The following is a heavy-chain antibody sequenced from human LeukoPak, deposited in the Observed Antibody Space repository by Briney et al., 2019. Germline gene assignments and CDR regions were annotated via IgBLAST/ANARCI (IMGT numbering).Heavy chain of an antibody. V-gene: IGHV4-38-2*01. CDR2: IYHSGST. CDR1: GYSISSGYY. CDR3: ARHRLRLGELSPD. J-gene: IGHJ4*02. D-gene: IGHD3-16*02. Sequence: PSETLSLTCAVSGYSISSGYYWGWIRQPPGKGLEWIGSIYHSGSTYYNPSLKSRVTISVDTSKNQFSLKLSSVTAADTAVYYCARHRLRLGELSPDWGQGTLVTVSS.